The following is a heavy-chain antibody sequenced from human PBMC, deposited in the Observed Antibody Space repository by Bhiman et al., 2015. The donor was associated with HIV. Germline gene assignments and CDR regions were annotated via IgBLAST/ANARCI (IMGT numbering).Heavy chain of an antibody. V-gene: IGHV3-21*02. Sequence: EVQLVESGGGLVKPGGSLRLSCEASGFTFSSYSMNWIRQAPGKGLEWVSSISSSSSYIYYADSVKGRFTISRDNAKNSLYLQMNSLRDEDTAVYYCARDERRRILTGLYYYGMDVWGQGTTVTVAS. D-gene: IGHD3-9*01. J-gene: IGHJ6*02. CDR2: ISSSSSYI. CDR1: GFTFSSYS. CDR3: ARDERRRILTGLYYYGMDV.